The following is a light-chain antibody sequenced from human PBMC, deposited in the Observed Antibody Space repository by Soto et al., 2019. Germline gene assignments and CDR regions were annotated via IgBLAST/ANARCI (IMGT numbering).Light chain of an antibody. CDR1: SSDVGGYNY. V-gene: IGLV2-11*01. J-gene: IGLJ3*02. CDR3: CSDAGSDTFVGV. CDR2: DVS. Sequence: QSALTQPRSVSGSPGQSVTISCTGTSSDVGGYNYVSWYQQHPGKAPKLMIYDVSKRPSGVPDRFSGSKSGNTASLTISGLQAEDEADYYCCSDAGSDTFVGVFGGGTKLTVL.